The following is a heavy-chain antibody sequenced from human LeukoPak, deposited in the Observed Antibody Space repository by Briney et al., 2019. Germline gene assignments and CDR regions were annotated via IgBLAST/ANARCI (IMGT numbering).Heavy chain of an antibody. J-gene: IGHJ6*03. D-gene: IGHD3-3*01. Sequence: SQTLSLTCAISGDSVSSNSAAWNWIRQSPSRGLEWLGRTYYRSKWYNDYAVSVKSRITINPDTSKNQFSLQLNSVTPEDTAVYYCARETQYYDFWSGYLPDYYYYYMDVWGKGTTVTVSS. CDR3: ARETQYYDFWSGYLPDYYYYYMDV. CDR2: TYYRSKWYN. CDR1: GDSVSSNSAA. V-gene: IGHV6-1*01.